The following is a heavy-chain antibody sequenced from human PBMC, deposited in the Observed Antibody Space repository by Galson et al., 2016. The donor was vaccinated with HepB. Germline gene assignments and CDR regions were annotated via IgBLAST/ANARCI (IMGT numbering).Heavy chain of an antibody. Sequence: PALVKPTQTLTLTCTFSGFSLSTSGVGVGWIRQPPGKALEWLALIYWDDDKRYSPSLESRLTITRGAAKNQVVLTMTDMDPVDTATYYCARRLGFDEWFDPWGQGTLVAVSS. CDR3: ARRLGFDEWFDP. CDR2: IYWDDDK. CDR1: GFSLSTSGVG. J-gene: IGHJ5*02. V-gene: IGHV2-5*02. D-gene: IGHD1-26*01.